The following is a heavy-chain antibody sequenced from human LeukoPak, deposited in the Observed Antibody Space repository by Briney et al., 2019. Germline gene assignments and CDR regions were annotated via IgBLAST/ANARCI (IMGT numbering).Heavy chain of an antibody. Sequence: SETLSLTCTVSGGSISSSTYYWGWIRQPPGKGLEWIGSIYYSGSTYYDPSLKSRVTISVDTSKNQFSLKLSSVTAADTAVYYCARRGYYDSRGWFDPWGQGSLVTVSS. CDR3: ARRGYYDSRGWFDP. V-gene: IGHV4-39*01. J-gene: IGHJ5*02. CDR1: GGSISSSTYY. D-gene: IGHD3-22*01. CDR2: IYYSGST.